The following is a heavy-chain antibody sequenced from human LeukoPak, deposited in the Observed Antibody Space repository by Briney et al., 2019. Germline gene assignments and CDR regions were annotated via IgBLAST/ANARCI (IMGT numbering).Heavy chain of an antibody. CDR3: ARASSGWYGLLDY. CDR1: GGSINNFY. J-gene: IGHJ4*02. Sequence: SETLSLTFTVSGGSINNFYWSWIRQPPGKGLEWIGYIYDTGSTNYNPSLKRPVTISVDTSKNQFSLRLTSVTAADTAVYYCARASSGWYGLLDYWGQGILVTVSS. V-gene: IGHV4-59*01. D-gene: IGHD6-19*01. CDR2: IYDTGST.